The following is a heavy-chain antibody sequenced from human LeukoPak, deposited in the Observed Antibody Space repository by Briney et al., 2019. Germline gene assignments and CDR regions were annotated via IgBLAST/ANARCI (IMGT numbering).Heavy chain of an antibody. V-gene: IGHV3-30*07. J-gene: IGHJ4*02. CDR2: ISYDGSNK. D-gene: IGHD2-15*01. CDR1: GFTFSNYA. CDR3: ASSFPYCSGGSCAL. Sequence: GGSLRLSCAASGFTFSNYAMHWVRQAPGKGLEWVAVISYDGSNKYYADSVKGRFTVSRDNSMNRLYLQMNSLRAEDTAVYYCASSFPYCSGGSCALGAQGILVTVSS.